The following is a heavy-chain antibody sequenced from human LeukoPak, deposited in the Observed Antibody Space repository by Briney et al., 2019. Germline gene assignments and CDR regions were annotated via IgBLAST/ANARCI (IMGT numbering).Heavy chain of an antibody. V-gene: IGHV4-34*01. Sequence: NPSETLSLTCAVYGGSFSGYYWSWIRQPPGKGLEWIGEINHSGSTNYNPSLKSRVTISVDTSKNQFSLKLSSVTAADTAVYYCARGMYYFSQYFDYWGQGTLVTVSS. CDR2: INHSGST. D-gene: IGHD3-10*01. CDR3: ARGMYYFSQYFDY. CDR1: GGSFSGYY. J-gene: IGHJ4*02.